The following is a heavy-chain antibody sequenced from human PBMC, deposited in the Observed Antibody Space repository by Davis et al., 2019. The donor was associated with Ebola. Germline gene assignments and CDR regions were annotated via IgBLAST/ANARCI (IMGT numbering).Heavy chain of an antibody. D-gene: IGHD5-18*01. CDR1: GFNFDDYA. CDR2: ITGVGSST. CDR3: AKGGNTAMDKFDY. V-gene: IGHV3-43*02. J-gene: IGHJ4*02. Sequence: GESLKISCAASGFNFDDYAMHWVRQAPGKGLEWVSLITGVGSSTHYADSVKGRFTISRDNSKNSLYLQMNSLRTEDTALYYCAKGGNTAMDKFDYWGQGTLVTVSP.